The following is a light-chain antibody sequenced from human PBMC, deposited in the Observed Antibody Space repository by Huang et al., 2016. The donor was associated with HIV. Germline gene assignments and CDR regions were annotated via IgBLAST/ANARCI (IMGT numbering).Light chain of an antibody. CDR3: QQRSTWPPT. CDR1: QSVDNS. J-gene: IGKJ4*01. CDR2: DAS. Sequence: EIVLTQSPVTLSKSPGQRATLSCRASQSVDNSLAWYHKKPGQSPTLLIYDASHRATGIPARFIGRGSGTDFTLASSSLEPDDFAVYFCQQRSTWPPTFGGGTTMEIK. V-gene: IGKV3-11*01.